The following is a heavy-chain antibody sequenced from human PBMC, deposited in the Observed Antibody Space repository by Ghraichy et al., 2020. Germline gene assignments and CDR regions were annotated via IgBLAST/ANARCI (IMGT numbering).Heavy chain of an antibody. CDR3: ARAISGWSYYFDY. J-gene: IGHJ4*02. CDR2: IYYSGST. CDR1: GGSVSSGSYY. V-gene: IGHV4-61*01. Sequence: SETLSLTCTVSGGSVSSGSYYWSWIRQPPGKGLEWIGYIYYSGSTNYNPSLKSRVTISVDTSKNQFSLKLSSVTAADTAVYYCARAISGWSYYFDYWGQGTLVTVSS. D-gene: IGHD6-19*01.